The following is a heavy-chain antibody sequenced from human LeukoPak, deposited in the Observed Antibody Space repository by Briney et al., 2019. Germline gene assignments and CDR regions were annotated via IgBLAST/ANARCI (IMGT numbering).Heavy chain of an antibody. CDR1: GFTFRSHA. CDR3: AKDLLIQSWLGNFDF. CDR2: ISGAGTHT. V-gene: IGHV3-23*01. Sequence: GGSLRLSCQASGFTFRSHAMSWIRQAPGKGLEWVSAISGAGTHTYYADSVKGRFTISRDNSKNTLFLQMNSLRVDDTAVYYCAKDLLIQSWLGNFDFWGEGTLVTVSS. D-gene: IGHD5-18*01. J-gene: IGHJ4*02.